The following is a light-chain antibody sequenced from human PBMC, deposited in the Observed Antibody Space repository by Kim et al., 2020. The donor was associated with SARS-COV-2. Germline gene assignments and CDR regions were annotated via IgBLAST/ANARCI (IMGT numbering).Light chain of an antibody. CDR2: YAS. V-gene: IGKV1-5*01. Sequence: SASVGDRVTITCRASQSINKWLAWYQQKPGTAPKLLIYYASTLESGVPSRFSGSGSETEFTLTISSLQPDDLATYYCQQYHAYWTFGQGTKVDIK. CDR1: QSINKW. J-gene: IGKJ1*01. CDR3: QQYHAYWT.